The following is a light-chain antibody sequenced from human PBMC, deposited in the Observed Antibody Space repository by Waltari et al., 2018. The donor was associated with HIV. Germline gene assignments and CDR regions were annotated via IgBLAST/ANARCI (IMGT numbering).Light chain of an antibody. CDR3: QAWDSSTSVV. J-gene: IGLJ2*01. V-gene: IGLV3-1*01. CDR1: TLGDTY. Sequence: SYELTQPPSVSVSPGQTASITSSADTLGDTYACWYQQKPCHSPVLVIYQDSKRPSGIPERFSGCKSGNTATLTISGTQAMDEADYYCQAWDSSTSVVFGGGTKLTVL. CDR2: QDS.